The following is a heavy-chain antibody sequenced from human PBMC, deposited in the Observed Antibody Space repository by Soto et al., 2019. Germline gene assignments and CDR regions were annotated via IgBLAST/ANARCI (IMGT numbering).Heavy chain of an antibody. CDR1: GGSISSGGYY. J-gene: IGHJ2*01. Sequence: QVQLQESGPGLVKPSQTLPLTCTVSGGSISSGGYYWSWIRQHPGKGLEWIGYIYYSGSTYYNPSLKSRVTISVDTSKNQFSLKLSSVTAADTAVYYCARAGAVAGTWYFDLWGRGTLVTVSS. V-gene: IGHV4-31*03. CDR2: IYYSGST. CDR3: ARAGAVAGTWYFDL. D-gene: IGHD6-19*01.